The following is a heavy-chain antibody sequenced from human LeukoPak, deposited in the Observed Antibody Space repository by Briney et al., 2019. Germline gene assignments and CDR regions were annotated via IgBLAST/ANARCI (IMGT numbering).Heavy chain of an antibody. D-gene: IGHD2-8*01. CDR3: AKYCTNGVCYMDLDY. Sequence: PGGSLRLSCAASGFTFSNYAMNWVRQAPGKGLEWVSTISRGGGTTYYADSVKGRFTISRDHSKNTLYLQMNSLRADDTAVYYCAKYCTNGVCYMDLDYWGQGTLVTVSS. CDR2: ISRGGGTT. CDR1: GFTFSNYA. J-gene: IGHJ4*02. V-gene: IGHV3-23*01.